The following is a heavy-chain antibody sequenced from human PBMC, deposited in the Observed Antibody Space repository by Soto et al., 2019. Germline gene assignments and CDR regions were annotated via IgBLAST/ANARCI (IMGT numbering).Heavy chain of an antibody. CDR2: ISSSGSTI. V-gene: IGHV3-48*03. CDR1: GFTFSSYE. D-gene: IGHD1-26*01. Sequence: GGSLRLSCAASGFTFSSYEMNWVRQAPGKGLEWVSYISSSGSTIYYADSVKGRFTISRDNAKNSLYLQMNSLRAEDTAVYYCERVFRIVGATGGWDYWGQGTLVTVS. J-gene: IGHJ4*02. CDR3: ERVFRIVGATGGWDY.